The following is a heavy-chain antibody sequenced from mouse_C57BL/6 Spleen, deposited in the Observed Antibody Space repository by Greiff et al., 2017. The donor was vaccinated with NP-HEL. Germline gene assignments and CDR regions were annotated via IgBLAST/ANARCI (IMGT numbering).Heavy chain of an antibody. V-gene: IGHV1-82*01. CDR3: ARGGYGSSYVFDY. CDR2: IYPGDGDT. CDR1: GYAFSSSW. J-gene: IGHJ2*01. Sequence: VQLQQSGPELVKPGASVKISCKASGYAFSSSWMNWVKQRPGKGLEWIGRIYPGDGDTNYNGKFKGKATLTADKSSSTAYMQLSSLTSEDSAVYFCARGGYGSSYVFDYWGQGTTLTVSS. D-gene: IGHD1-1*01.